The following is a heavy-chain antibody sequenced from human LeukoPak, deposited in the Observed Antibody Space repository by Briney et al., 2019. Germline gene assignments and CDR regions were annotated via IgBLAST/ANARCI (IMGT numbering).Heavy chain of an antibody. CDR1: GFTFSSYA. Sequence: GGSLRLSCAASGFTFSSYAMRWVRQAPGKGLEWVAVISYDGSNKYYADSVKGRFTISRDNSKNTLYLQMNSLRAGDTAVYYCASEGSGYPMRLDYWGQGTLVTVSS. CDR2: ISYDGSNK. J-gene: IGHJ4*02. CDR3: ASEGSGYPMRLDY. D-gene: IGHD5-12*01. V-gene: IGHV3-30*01.